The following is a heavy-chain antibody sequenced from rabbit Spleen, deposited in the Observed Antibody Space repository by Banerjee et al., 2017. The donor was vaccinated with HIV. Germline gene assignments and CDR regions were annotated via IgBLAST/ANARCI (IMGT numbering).Heavy chain of an antibody. D-gene: IGHD1-1*01. CDR3: ARRDSVSGLYDL. V-gene: IGHV1S45*01. CDR2: IYAGSSGTT. CDR1: GFSFSSSYW. J-gene: IGHJ4*01. Sequence: EESGGDLVKPEGSLTLTCTASGFSFSSSYWICWVRQAPGKGLEWIACIYAGSSGTTYYASWAKGRFTISKTSSTSVTLQMPSLAAADTATYFCARRDSVSGLYDLWGPGTLVTVS.